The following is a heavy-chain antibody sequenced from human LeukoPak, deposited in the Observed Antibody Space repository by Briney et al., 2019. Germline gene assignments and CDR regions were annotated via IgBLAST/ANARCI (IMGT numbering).Heavy chain of an antibody. CDR1: GFTFSSYA. V-gene: IGHV3-23*01. Sequence: GGSLRLSCAASGFTFSSYAMSWVRQAPGKGLEWVSAISGSGGSTYYADSVKGRFTISRDNSKNTLYLQMNSLRAEDTAVYYCAKGGHYYDSSGFYFDYWGQGTLVTVSS. CDR2: ISGSGGST. J-gene: IGHJ4*02. CDR3: AKGGHYYDSSGFYFDY. D-gene: IGHD3-22*01.